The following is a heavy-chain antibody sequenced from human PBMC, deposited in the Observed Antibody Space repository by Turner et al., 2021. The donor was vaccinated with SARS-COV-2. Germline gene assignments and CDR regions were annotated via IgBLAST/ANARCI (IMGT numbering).Heavy chain of an antibody. V-gene: IGHV3-7*03. CDR1: GFTFSSYW. D-gene: IGHD6-13*01. Sequence: EVQLVESGGGLVQPGGALRPPCAASGFTFSSYWMSWVRQAPGKGLEWVANKKQDGSEKYYVDSVKGRFTISRDNAKNSLYLQMNSLRAEDTAVYYCARLHTSSWYFDYWGQGTLVTVSS. CDR3: ARLHTSSWYFDY. CDR2: KKQDGSEK. J-gene: IGHJ4*02.